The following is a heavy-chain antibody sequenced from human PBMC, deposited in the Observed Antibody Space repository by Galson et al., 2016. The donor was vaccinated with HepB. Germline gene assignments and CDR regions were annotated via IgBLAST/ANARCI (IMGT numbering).Heavy chain of an antibody. Sequence: SVKVSCKASGYTFTNSGVTWVRQAPGQGLEWMGWISGYNGNTNYAQKLQGRVTMTTDTSTSTAYMELRSLRADDTAVYYCARRGLQYSGSLDYWGQGTLVTVSS. CDR3: ARRGLQYSGSLDY. CDR1: GYTFTNSG. CDR2: ISGYNGNT. D-gene: IGHD1-26*01. J-gene: IGHJ4*02. V-gene: IGHV1-18*01.